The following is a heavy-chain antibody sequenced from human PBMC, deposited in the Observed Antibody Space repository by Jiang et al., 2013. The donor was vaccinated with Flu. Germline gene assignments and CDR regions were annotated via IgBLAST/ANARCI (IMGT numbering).Heavy chain of an antibody. Sequence: SVTVSCKASGYTFTGYLIHWVRQAPGQGLEWMGVININGDVKTYAQKFQGRVTMTRNTSISTAYMELSSLRSEDTAVYYCASYSAYAYWGQGTLVTVSS. V-gene: IGHV1-2*02. D-gene: IGHD4/OR15-4a*01. CDR2: ININGDVK. CDR1: GYTFTGYL. J-gene: IGHJ4*02. CDR3: ASYSAYAY.